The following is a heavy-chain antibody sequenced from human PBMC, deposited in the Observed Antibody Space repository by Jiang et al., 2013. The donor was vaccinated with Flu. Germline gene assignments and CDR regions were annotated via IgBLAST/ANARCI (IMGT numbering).Heavy chain of an antibody. CDR1: GGSFSGYY. CDR2: INHSGST. D-gene: IGHD3-22*01. J-gene: IGHJ3*02. Sequence: LLKPSETLSLTCAVYGGSFSGYYWSWIRQPPGKGLEWIGEINHSGSTNYNPSLKSRVTISVDTSKNQFSLKLSSVTAADTAVYYCARGPLNSSGYYDAFDIWGQGAMVTVSS. V-gene: IGHV4-34*01. CDR3: ARGPLNSSGYYDAFDI.